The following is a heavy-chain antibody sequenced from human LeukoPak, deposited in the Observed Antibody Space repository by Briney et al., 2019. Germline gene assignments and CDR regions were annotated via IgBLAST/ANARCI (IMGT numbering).Heavy chain of an antibody. CDR1: GYSISSGYY. Sequence: PSETLSLTCAVSGYSISSGYYWGWIRQPPGKGLEWIGSIYHSGSTYYNPSLKSRVTISVDTSKNQFSLKLSSVTAADTAVYYCARQEMATIVGFDYWGQGTLVTVSS. CDR2: IYHSGST. V-gene: IGHV4-38-2*01. CDR3: ARQEMATIVGFDY. D-gene: IGHD5-24*01. J-gene: IGHJ4*02.